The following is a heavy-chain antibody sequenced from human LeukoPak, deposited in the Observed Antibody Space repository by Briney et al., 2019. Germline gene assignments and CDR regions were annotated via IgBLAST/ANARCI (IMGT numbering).Heavy chain of an antibody. CDR3: ARVASSGYFIEY. J-gene: IGHJ4*02. Sequence: GMSLRLSCAASGFTFSNYGMHWVRQAPGKGLEWVALIWYDGGNKYYADSVKGRFTISRDNSKNTLYLQMNSLRAEDTAVYYCARVASSGYFIEYWGQGTLVTVSS. CDR1: GFTFSNYG. CDR2: IWYDGGNK. D-gene: IGHD3-22*01. V-gene: IGHV3-33*01.